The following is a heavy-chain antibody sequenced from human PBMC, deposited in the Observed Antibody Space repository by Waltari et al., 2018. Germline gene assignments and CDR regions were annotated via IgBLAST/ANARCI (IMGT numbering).Heavy chain of an antibody. V-gene: IGHV2-5*01. J-gene: IGHJ4*02. D-gene: IGHD6-13*01. CDR2: IYWNDGN. CDR1: GFSLSTSGVG. Sequence: QITLKESGPTLVKPTQTLTLTCTFSGFSLSTSGVGVGWIRQPPGKALEWLALIYWNDGNGYSPSLKSMLTITKDTSKNQVVLTMTNMDPVDTATYYCAHRSQQQLFYYWGQGTLVTVSS. CDR3: AHRSQQQLFYY.